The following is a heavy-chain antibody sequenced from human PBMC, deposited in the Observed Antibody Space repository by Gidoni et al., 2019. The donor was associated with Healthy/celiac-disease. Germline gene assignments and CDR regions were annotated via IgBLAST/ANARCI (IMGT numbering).Heavy chain of an antibody. D-gene: IGHD6-6*01. CDR2: ISWNSNRI. Sequence: EVQLVESGGGLVQPGLALRLSCAASGFTFADYAMHWVRQPPGKGLEWVSSISWNSNRIGYADSVKGRFTISRDNAKHSLYLQMDSLRPEDTALYYCAKGGKDTTSSGGLECRGQGTLVTVSS. CDR1: GFTFADYA. CDR3: AKGGKDTTSSGGLEC. J-gene: IGHJ4*02. V-gene: IGHV3-9*01.